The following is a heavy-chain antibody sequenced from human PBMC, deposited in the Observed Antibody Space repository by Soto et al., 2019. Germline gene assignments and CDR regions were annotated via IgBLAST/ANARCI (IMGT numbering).Heavy chain of an antibody. D-gene: IGHD4-4*01. CDR3: ASTTVMGYYYGMDV. Sequence: GGSLRLSCAASGFTFSNYGMHWVRQAPGKGLEWVAVISYDGSNKYYGDSVNGRFTISRDNSKNTLYLQMNSLRAEDTAVYYCASTTVMGYYYGMDVWGQGTTVTVSS. CDR1: GFTFSNYG. V-gene: IGHV3-30*03. CDR2: ISYDGSNK. J-gene: IGHJ6*02.